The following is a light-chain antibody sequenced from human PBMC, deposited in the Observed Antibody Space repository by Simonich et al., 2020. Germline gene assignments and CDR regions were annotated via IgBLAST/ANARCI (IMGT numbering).Light chain of an antibody. Sequence: SYVLTQPPTVSVAPGKTARITCGGNNIGSKSVHWYQQKPGQAPVLVVYDDGDRPSGIPERFSGSSSGTTVTLTISGVQAEDEADYYCQSADSSGTVFGGGTKLTVL. CDR2: DDG. CDR3: QSADSSGTV. J-gene: IGLJ2*01. V-gene: IGLV3-21*03. CDR1: NIGSKS.